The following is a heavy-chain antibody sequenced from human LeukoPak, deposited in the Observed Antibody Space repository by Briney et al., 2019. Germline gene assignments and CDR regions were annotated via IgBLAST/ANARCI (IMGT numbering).Heavy chain of an antibody. D-gene: IGHD6-19*01. Sequence: PGGSLRLSCAASGFTFSRYALHWVRQAPGKGLEWVAVISSGGSNKYYAGSVEGRFTISRDNYNNTLLLQMNSLRAEDTAVYYCARTDISGWSRPLDCWGQGTLVTVSS. CDR1: GFTFSRYA. CDR3: ARTDISGWSRPLDC. V-gene: IGHV3-30-3*01. J-gene: IGHJ4*02. CDR2: ISSGGSNK.